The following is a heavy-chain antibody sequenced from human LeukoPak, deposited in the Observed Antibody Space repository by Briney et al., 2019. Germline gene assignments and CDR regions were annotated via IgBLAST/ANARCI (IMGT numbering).Heavy chain of an antibody. CDR2: MNPNSGNT. V-gene: IGHV1-8*01. Sequence: ASVKVSCKASGYTFTSYDINWVRQATGQGLEWLGWMNPNSGNTGYAQKFQGRVTITADKSTSTAYMELSSLRSEDTAVYYCASSSWYSTSWFDPWGQGTLVTVSS. D-gene: IGHD6-13*01. J-gene: IGHJ5*02. CDR1: GYTFTSYD. CDR3: ASSSWYSTSWFDP.